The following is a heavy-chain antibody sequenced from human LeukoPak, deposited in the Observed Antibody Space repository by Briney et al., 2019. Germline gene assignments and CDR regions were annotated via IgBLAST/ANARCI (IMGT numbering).Heavy chain of an antibody. Sequence: GGSLRLSCAASGFTFSSYGMHWVRQAPGKGLEWVSAISGTGGSTYYADSVKGRFTISRDNSKNTLYLQMNSLRAEDTAVYYCAKLSAYIAVAGTVDYWGQGTLVTVSS. J-gene: IGHJ4*02. CDR3: AKLSAYIAVAGTVDY. D-gene: IGHD6-19*01. CDR2: ISGTGGST. CDR1: GFTFSSYG. V-gene: IGHV3-23*01.